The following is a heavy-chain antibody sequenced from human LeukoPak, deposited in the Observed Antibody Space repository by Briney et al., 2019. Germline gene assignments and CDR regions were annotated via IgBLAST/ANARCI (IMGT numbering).Heavy chain of an antibody. V-gene: IGHV1-69*04. Sequence: GSSVKVSCKASGGTFSSYAISWVRQAPGQGLEWMGRIIPILGIANYAQKFQGRVTITADKSTSTAYMELSSLRSEDTAVYYCAREESGSYHYWFDPWGQGTLVTVSS. CDR2: IIPILGIA. CDR3: AREESGSYHYWFDP. J-gene: IGHJ5*02. CDR1: GGTFSSYA. D-gene: IGHD1-26*01.